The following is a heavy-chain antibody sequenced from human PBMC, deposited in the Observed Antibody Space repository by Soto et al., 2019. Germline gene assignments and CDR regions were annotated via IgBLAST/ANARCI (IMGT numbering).Heavy chain of an antibody. Sequence: GGSLRLSCAASGFTFSSYSMNWVRQAPGKGLEWVSYISSSSSTIYYADSVKGRFTISRDNAKNSLYLQMNSLRAEDTAVYYCARGWVVAATQYYFDYWGQGTLVTVSS. CDR2: ISSSSSTI. J-gene: IGHJ4*02. D-gene: IGHD2-15*01. V-gene: IGHV3-48*01. CDR1: GFTFSSYS. CDR3: ARGWVVAATQYYFDY.